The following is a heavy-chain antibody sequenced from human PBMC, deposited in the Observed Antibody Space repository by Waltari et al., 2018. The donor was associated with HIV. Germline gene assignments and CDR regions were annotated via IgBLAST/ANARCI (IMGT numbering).Heavy chain of an antibody. CDR3: AKCLGGSYSFDY. CDR1: GFTFSSYA. V-gene: IGHV3-23*01. J-gene: IGHJ4*02. D-gene: IGHD1-26*01. Sequence: EVQLLESGGGLVQPGGSLRLSCAASGFTFSSYAMSWVRQAPGKGLEGVSAISGSGGSTYYADPVKGRFTISRDNSKNTRDLQMNSLRAEDTAVHYCAKCLGGSYSFDYWGQGTLVTVSS. CDR2: ISGSGGST.